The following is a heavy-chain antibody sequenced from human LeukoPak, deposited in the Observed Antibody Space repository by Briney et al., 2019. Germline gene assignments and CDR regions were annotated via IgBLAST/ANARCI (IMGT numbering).Heavy chain of an antibody. Sequence: ASVKVSCKASGYTFTSYDINWVRQATGQGLEWMGWMNPNSGNTGYAQKFQGRVTITRNTSISTAYMELSSLRSEDTAVYYCARDSSGWVYYYYYGMDVWGQGTTVTVSS. CDR1: GYTFTSYD. CDR2: MNPNSGNT. CDR3: ARDSSGWVYYYYYGMDV. J-gene: IGHJ6*02. D-gene: IGHD6-19*01. V-gene: IGHV1-8*03.